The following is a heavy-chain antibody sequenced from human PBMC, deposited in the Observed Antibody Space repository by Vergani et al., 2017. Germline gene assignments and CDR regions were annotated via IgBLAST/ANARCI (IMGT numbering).Heavy chain of an antibody. J-gene: IGHJ6*02. CDR2: IYYSGST. CDR3: ARDRGNYDFWSGCMDV. Sequence: QVQLQESGPGLVKPSETLSLTCTVSGGSISSYYWSWIRQPPGNGLEWIGYIYYSGSTNYNPSLKSRVTISVDTSKNQFSLKLSSVTAADTAVYYCARDRGNYDFWSGCMDVWGQGTTVTVSS. D-gene: IGHD3-3*01. CDR1: GGSISSYY. V-gene: IGHV4-59*01.